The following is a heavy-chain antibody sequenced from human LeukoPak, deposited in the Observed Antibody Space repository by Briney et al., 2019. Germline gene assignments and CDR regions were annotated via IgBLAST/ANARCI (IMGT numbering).Heavy chain of an antibody. D-gene: IGHD3-22*01. CDR3: ARIEIEDYYDSSGYSLFYYYGMDV. V-gene: IGHV4-4*02. Sequence: SGTLSLTCTVSGGSITTSHWWTWVRQPPGKGLEWIGEIFHSGSTTYNPSLKSRVTISIDKSNKQISLKMRSVTAADTAAYYCARIEIEDYYDSSGYSLFYYYGMDVWGQGTTVTVSS. J-gene: IGHJ6*02. CDR1: GGSITTSHW. CDR2: IFHSGST.